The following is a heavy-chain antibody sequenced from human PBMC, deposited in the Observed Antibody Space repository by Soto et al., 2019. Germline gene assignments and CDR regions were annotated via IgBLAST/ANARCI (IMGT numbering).Heavy chain of an antibody. CDR2: VYYTGTT. CDR3: ARLGGYDQALDH. J-gene: IGHJ4*02. Sequence: PSETLSLTCTVSGGSIRSYYLSWIRHPPGKGLEWVGYVYYTGTTMYNPSLKSRVTISLDTSKSQVSLNLTSVTAADTAVYYCARLGGYDQALDHWSRGTLVTVSS. V-gene: IGHV4-59*08. D-gene: IGHD3-22*01. CDR1: GGSIRSYY.